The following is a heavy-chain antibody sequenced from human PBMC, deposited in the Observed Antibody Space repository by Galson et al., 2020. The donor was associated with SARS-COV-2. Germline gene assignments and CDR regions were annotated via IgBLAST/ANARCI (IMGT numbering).Heavy chain of an antibody. CDR1: GFSFNNYP. V-gene: IGHV3-30*04. D-gene: IGHD3-10*01. CDR3: AKINTIFWFGEGRGAMDS. Sequence: GGSLRLSCAASGFSFNNYPMHWVRQAPGRGLEWLAVISYEGSKKYYADFLRSRCTVSRDFSTDTLYLQMSSLTVEDSAIYYCAKINTIFWFGEGRGAMDSWGQGTRVTVTS. J-gene: IGHJ4*02. CDR2: ISYEGSKK.